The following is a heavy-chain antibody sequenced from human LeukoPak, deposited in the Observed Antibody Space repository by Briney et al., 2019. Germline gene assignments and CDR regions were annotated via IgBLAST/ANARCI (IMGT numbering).Heavy chain of an antibody. Sequence: GGSLRLSCSASGFTFTTYGMNWVRQAPGQGLEWVSGIGGSRTRTYYADSVKGRFTISRDNAENSLYLQMNSLRAEDTAVYYCARDHYFYYMDAWGKGTTVTVSS. CDR3: ARDHYFYYMDA. CDR2: IGGSRTRT. J-gene: IGHJ6*03. V-gene: IGHV3-23*01. CDR1: GFTFTTYG.